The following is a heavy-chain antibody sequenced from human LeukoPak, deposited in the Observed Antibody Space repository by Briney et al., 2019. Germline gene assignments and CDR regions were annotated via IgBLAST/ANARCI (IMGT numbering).Heavy chain of an antibody. CDR3: AKDRLESWSGFYFGLFDY. D-gene: IGHD3-3*01. J-gene: IGHJ4*02. V-gene: IGHV3-23*01. CDR2: ISNSGRST. Sequence: GGSLRLSCVASGFTFSRYAMSWVRQAPGKGLEWVSGISNSGRSTYYADPVKGRFTISRDNSKSTLYLQMNSLRAEDTAVYYCAKDRLESWSGFYFGLFDYWGQGALVTVAS. CDR1: GFTFSRYA.